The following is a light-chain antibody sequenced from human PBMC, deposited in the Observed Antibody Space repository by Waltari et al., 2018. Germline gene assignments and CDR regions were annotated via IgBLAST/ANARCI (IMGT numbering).Light chain of an antibody. V-gene: IGLV1-40*01. CDR2: GKG. CDR1: NSNLGAGYD. Sequence: HSVLTQPPSVSGAPGQRVAISCTGSNSNLGAGYDVHWYQQRPGTAPKFLIYGKGARPSGVPYRFSGSKSGTSASPVSTGLQAEDEADYYCQSYDTSPSGYVLGTGTKVTVL. CDR3: QSYDTSPSGYV. J-gene: IGLJ1*01.